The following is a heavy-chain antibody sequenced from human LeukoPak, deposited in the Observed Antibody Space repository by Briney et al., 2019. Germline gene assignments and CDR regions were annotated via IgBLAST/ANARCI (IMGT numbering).Heavy chain of an antibody. Sequence: PGGSLRLSCAAFGFTFSSYSMNWVRQAPGKGLEWVSSISSSSSYIYYADSVKGRFTISRDNAKNSLYLQMNSLRAEDTAVYYCARDGEVVVTAFYFDYWGQGTLVTVSS. V-gene: IGHV3-21*01. CDR1: GFTFSSYS. CDR3: ARDGEVVVTAFYFDY. J-gene: IGHJ4*02. CDR2: ISSSSSYI. D-gene: IGHD2-21*02.